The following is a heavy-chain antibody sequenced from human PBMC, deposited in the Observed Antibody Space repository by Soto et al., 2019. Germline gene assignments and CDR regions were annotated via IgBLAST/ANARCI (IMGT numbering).Heavy chain of an antibody. V-gene: IGHV3-11*01. J-gene: IGHJ4*02. Sequence: QVQLVESGGGLVKPGGSLSLSCAASGFTFSDYYMSWIRQAPGKGLEWVSYISSSGSTISHADSVKGRFTISRDNATNSLYLQMNSLRAEDTAVYYCASRVVGGKRFDYWGQGTLVTVSS. CDR3: ASRVVGGKRFDY. D-gene: IGHD2-15*01. CDR1: GFTFSDYY. CDR2: ISSSGSTI.